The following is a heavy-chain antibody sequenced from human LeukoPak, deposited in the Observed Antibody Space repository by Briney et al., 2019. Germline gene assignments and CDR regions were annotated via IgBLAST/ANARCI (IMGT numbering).Heavy chain of an antibody. D-gene: IGHD5-12*01. CDR2: SSAYNGNT. J-gene: IGHJ4*02. CDR1: GYTFTSYG. CDR3: ARDRGGYDPPFDY. V-gene: IGHV1-18*01. Sequence: ASVKVSCKASGYTFTSYGISWVRQAPGQGLEWMGGSSAYNGNTSYAQKLQGRVTMTTDTSTSTANMELRSLRSDVTAVYYCARDRGGYDPPFDYWGQGTLVTVSS.